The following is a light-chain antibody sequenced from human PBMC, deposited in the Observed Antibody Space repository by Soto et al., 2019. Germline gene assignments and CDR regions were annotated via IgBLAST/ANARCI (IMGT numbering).Light chain of an antibody. CDR2: AAS. V-gene: IGKV1-9*01. CDR1: QGISSF. J-gene: IGKJ5*01. Sequence: IQLTQSPSSLSASVGDRVTITCRASQGISSFLAWYHQKPGKAPKLLISAASTLQSGVPSRFSGSGSGTDFTLTISSLQPEDSATYYCQQLNTYPITLGQGTRLEIK. CDR3: QQLNTYPIT.